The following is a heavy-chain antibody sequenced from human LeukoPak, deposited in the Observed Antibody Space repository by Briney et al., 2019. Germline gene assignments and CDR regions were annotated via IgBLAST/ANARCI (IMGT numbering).Heavy chain of an antibody. Sequence: GGSLRLSCTASGFTFSSYAMSWVRQAPGKGLEWVSAITGSGGSTYYADSVKGRFTISRDNSKNTLSLQMNSLRAEDTAVYYCAKDYSGSYRINWFDPWGQGTLVTVSS. CDR2: ITGSGGST. D-gene: IGHD1-26*01. J-gene: IGHJ5*02. CDR1: GFTFSSYA. V-gene: IGHV3-23*01. CDR3: AKDYSGSYRINWFDP.